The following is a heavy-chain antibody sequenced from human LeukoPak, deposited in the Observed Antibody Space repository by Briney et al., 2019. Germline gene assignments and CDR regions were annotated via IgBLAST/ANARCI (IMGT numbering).Heavy chain of an antibody. J-gene: IGHJ4*02. Sequence: PGGSLRLSCAASGFTFNSYWMTWVRQPPGKGREGVAPIKHDGSEKYYVDSVKGRFTISRDNAKDSLYLQMNSLRAEDTAVYFCARDGTKAYCGGDCRARDYWGQGTLVTVSS. CDR2: IKHDGSEK. D-gene: IGHD2-21*02. CDR1: GFTFNSYW. CDR3: ARDGTKAYCGGDCRARDY. V-gene: IGHV3-7*01.